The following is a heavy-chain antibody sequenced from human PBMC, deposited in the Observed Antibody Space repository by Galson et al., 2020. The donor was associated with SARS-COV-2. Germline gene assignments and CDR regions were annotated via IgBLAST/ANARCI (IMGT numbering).Heavy chain of an antibody. CDR1: GFTFSSYA. D-gene: IGHD3-22*01. CDR3: ARDYYDSSGYYNNWFDP. Sequence: TGGSLRLTCAASGFTFSSYAMHWVRQAPGKGLEWVAVISYDGSNKYYADSVKGRFTISRDNSKNTLYLQMNSLRAEDTAVYYCARDYYDSSGYYNNWFDPWCQGTLVTVSS. V-gene: IGHV3-30-3*01. J-gene: IGHJ5*02. CDR2: ISYDGSNK.